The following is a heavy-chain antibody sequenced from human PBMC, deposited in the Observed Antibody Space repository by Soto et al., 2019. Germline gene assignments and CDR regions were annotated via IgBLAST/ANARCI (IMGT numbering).Heavy chain of an antibody. CDR1: GYRFTAYV. D-gene: IGHD3-22*01. Sequence: ADSVKVSCKTSGYRFTAYVLACLRQAPGQRPEWMGWVGTANDNTKYAEKFQVSVTMTTDTSTATTFLELRSVRSDDTAVYYGARELNRDSSACYSLAYWGLGTVVTVPS. V-gene: IGHV1-18*01. CDR2: VGTANDNT. CDR3: ARELNRDSSACYSLAY. J-gene: IGHJ4*02.